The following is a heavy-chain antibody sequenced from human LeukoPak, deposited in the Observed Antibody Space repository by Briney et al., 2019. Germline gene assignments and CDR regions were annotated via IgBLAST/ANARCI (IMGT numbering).Heavy chain of an antibody. CDR2: INHSGST. CDR1: GGSFSGYY. V-gene: IGHV4-34*01. Sequence: PSETLSLTCAVYGGSFSGYYWSWIRQPPGKGLEWIGEINHSGSTNYNPSLKSRVTISVDTSKNQFSLKLSSVTAADTAVYYCARLLSSCWSAGDYWGQGTLVTVSS. CDR3: ARLLSSCWSAGDY. J-gene: IGHJ4*02. D-gene: IGHD6-13*01.